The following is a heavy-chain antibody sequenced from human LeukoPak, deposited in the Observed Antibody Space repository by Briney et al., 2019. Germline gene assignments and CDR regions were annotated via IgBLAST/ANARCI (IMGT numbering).Heavy chain of an antibody. CDR3: ARDSPTTAIDY. D-gene: IGHD4-17*01. V-gene: IGHV3-48*03. CDR2: ISSSGSTI. J-gene: IGHJ4*02. CDR1: GFTFSSYE. Sequence: GGSLRLSCAASGFTFSSYEMNWVRQAPGKGLEWVSYISSSGSTIYYADSVKGRFTISRDNAKNSLYLQMNSLGAEDTAVYYCARDSPTTAIDYWGQGTLVTVSS.